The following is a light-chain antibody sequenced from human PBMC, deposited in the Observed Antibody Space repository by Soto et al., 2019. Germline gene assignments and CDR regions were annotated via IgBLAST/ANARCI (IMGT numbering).Light chain of an antibody. CDR1: QSISTY. CDR2: AAS. Sequence: DIQMTQSPSFLSASVGDRLTITCRASQSISTYLNWYQQEPGKAPKLLIYAASNLQSGVPSRFSGSGSGTEFALTISSLQPEDFATYYCQQSDTIPPTFGQGTKVDI. CDR3: QQSDTIPPT. J-gene: IGKJ1*01. V-gene: IGKV1-39*01.